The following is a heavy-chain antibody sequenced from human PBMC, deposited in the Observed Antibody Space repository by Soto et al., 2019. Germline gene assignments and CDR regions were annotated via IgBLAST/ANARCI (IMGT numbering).Heavy chain of an antibody. D-gene: IGHD6-13*01. V-gene: IGHV4-34*01. Sequence: PSETLSLTCAVNGGSFSGPYWSWIRQPPGKGLEWIGEINHSGSTNYNPSLKSRVTISIDTSKNQFSLKLNSVTAADTAVYYCAKAPPGSASGYWFDPWGRGTLVTVS. CDR1: GGSFSGPY. CDR3: AKAPPGSASGYWFDP. CDR2: INHSGST. J-gene: IGHJ5*02.